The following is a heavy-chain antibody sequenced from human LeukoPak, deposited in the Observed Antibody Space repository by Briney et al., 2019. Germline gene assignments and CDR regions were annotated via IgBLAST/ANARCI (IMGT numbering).Heavy chain of an antibody. CDR3: ARDLPFED. CDR1: GYRFTGYY. D-gene: IGHD2/OR15-2a*01. J-gene: IGHJ4*02. V-gene: IGHV1-2*06. CDR2: IHPSSGAT. Sequence: GASVKVSCKASGYRFTGYYLHWVRQAPGQGLEWMGRIHPSSGATNYAQRFQGRVTLTRDTSINTAYMELSRLTSDDTAVYYCARDLPFEDWGQGTLVTVSS.